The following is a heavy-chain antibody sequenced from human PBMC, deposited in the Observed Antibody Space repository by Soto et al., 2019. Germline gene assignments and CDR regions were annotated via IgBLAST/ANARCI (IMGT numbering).Heavy chain of an antibody. V-gene: IGHV1-69*01. CDR3: ASYGDVDN. J-gene: IGHJ4*02. Sequence: QVQLVQSGAVVRKPGSSVKVSCKASGGTFNSYVINWVRQAPGQGLEWMGGIIPIFGTPNYAQKFQGRVTITADESTSTAYMELSSLRSDDTAFYFCASYGDVDNWGQGTLVTVSS. CDR1: GGTFNSYV. D-gene: IGHD4-17*01. CDR2: IIPIFGTP.